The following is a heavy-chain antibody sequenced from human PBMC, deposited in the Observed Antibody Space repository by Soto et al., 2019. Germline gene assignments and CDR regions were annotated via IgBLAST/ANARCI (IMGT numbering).Heavy chain of an antibody. Sequence: QVQLVQSGAEVKKPGSSVKVSCKASGGTFSSYAISWVRQAPGQGLEWMGGIIPIFGTANYAQKFQGRVTISEDESTSAAYMGLSSLRSEATAGDYCARDGYYYDSSGYYYDFDYWGQGTRVTVSS. D-gene: IGHD3-22*01. CDR3: ARDGYYYDSSGYYYDFDY. CDR1: GGTFSSYA. V-gene: IGHV1-69*12. CDR2: IIPIFGTA. J-gene: IGHJ4*02.